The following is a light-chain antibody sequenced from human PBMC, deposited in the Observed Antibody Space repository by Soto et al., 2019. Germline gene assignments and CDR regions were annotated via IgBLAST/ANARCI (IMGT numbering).Light chain of an antibody. CDR1: QNINTW. CDR2: KAS. CDR3: QQYNSYWT. J-gene: IGKJ1*01. Sequence: DIQMTQSPSTLSASVGDRVTITCRASQNINTWLAWYQQKPGKAPNLLIYKASTLESGVPSRFSGSGSGTEFTLTISSLQAADFATYYCQQYNSYWTFGPGTKVEIK. V-gene: IGKV1-5*03.